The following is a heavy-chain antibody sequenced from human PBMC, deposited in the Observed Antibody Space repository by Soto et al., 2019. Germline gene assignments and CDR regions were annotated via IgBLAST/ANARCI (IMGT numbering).Heavy chain of an antibody. Sequence: EVQLLESGGGLVQPGGSLRLSCAASGFTFSSYAMSWVRQAPGKGLEWVSAISGSGGSTYYADSVKGRFTISRDNSKNTLYLQMNSLRSEDTAVYYCAKDLLLSGYYDILTGPHWFDPLCQGTLVTVSS. CDR1: GFTFSSYA. CDR2: ISGSGGST. V-gene: IGHV3-23*01. CDR3: AKDLLLSGYYDILTGPHWFDP. J-gene: IGHJ5*02. D-gene: IGHD3-9*01.